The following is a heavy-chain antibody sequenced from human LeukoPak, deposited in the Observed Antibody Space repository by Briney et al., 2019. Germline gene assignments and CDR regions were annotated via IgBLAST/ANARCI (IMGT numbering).Heavy chain of an antibody. CDR2: IHTSGDT. J-gene: IGHJ5*02. Sequence: GGSLRLSCAASGLTGGHNYVSWVRQAPGKGLEWVSAIHTSGDTCYADSVKGRFTISRDTSKNTLYLQINSLRVEDTAVYYCIVFGDSNHWGQGTLVTVSS. CDR3: IVFGDSNH. D-gene: IGHD4-17*01. CDR1: GLTGGHNY. V-gene: IGHV3-53*01.